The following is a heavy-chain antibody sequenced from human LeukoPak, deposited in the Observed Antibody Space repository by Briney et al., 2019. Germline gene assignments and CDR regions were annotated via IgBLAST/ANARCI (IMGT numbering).Heavy chain of an antibody. Sequence: SETLSLTCAVSGYSISSGYYWGWIRQPPGKGLEWIGSIYHSGSTYYNQSLKSPVTISVDTSKNQFSLKLSSVTAADTAVYYCARDRVWFGELLWYNWFDPWGQGTLVTVSS. J-gene: IGHJ5*02. CDR3: ARDRVWFGELLWYNWFDP. CDR1: GYSISSGYY. CDR2: IYHSGST. V-gene: IGHV4-38-2*02. D-gene: IGHD3-10*01.